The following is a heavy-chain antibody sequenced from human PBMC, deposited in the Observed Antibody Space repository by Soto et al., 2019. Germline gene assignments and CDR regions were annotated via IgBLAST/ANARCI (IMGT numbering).Heavy chain of an antibody. D-gene: IGHD3-3*01. J-gene: IGHJ5*02. CDR3: AKSSADYASEIQAILDP. CDR2: ISGTDDYT. V-gene: IGHV3-23*01. Sequence: RGSLRLSCAASGFTISNSAITRLRQAPGEGRESVSRISGTDDYTYYADSVKARLTISRHNARTTLILHMNHMKADDTAVYYCAKSSADYASEIQAILDPWGLGTLVTVSS. CDR1: GFTISNSA.